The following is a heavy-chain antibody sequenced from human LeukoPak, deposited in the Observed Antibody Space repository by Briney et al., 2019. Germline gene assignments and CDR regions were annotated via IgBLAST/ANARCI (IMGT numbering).Heavy chain of an antibody. D-gene: IGHD3-10*01. J-gene: IGHJ5*02. Sequence: SETLSLTCTVSGGSISSYYWSWIRQPAGKGLEWIGRIYISGSGSTNYNPSLKSRVTMSVDTSKNHFSLTLSSVTAADTAVYYCVREVAYYGSGTYYAGWFDLWGQGTLVTVSS. V-gene: IGHV4-4*07. CDR1: GGSISSYY. CDR2: IYISGSGST. CDR3: VREVAYYGSGTYYAGWFDL.